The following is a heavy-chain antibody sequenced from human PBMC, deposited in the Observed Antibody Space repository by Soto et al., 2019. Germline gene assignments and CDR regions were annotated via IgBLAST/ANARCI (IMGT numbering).Heavy chain of an antibody. CDR1: GGSISSGDYY. Sequence: QVQLQESGPGLVKPSQTLSLTCTVSGGSISSGDYYWNWIRQPPGKGLEWIGHIYYSGSTDYNPSLQRRVTISVDTSKNLVSLKLSSVTAADTAVYYCARDVVATIRGDHYFDYWGQGALVTVSS. CDR2: IYYSGST. CDR3: ARDVVATIRGDHYFDY. J-gene: IGHJ4*02. D-gene: IGHD5-12*01. V-gene: IGHV4-30-4*01.